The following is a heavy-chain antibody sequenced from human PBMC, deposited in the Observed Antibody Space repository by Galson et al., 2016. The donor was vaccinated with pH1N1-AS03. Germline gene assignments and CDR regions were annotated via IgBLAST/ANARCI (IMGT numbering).Heavy chain of an antibody. J-gene: IGHJ4*02. Sequence: SLRLSCAASGFTFNRHAMHWVRQAPGKGLEWVAIMSYDGSPKYYTDSVRDRFTISRDNSKKTLYLHMSSLRAEDTAVYYCAKDLHFYDSYYLYYWGRGTLVIVSS. CDR1: GFTFNRHA. CDR2: MSYDGSPK. CDR3: AKDLHFYDSYYLYY. V-gene: IGHV3-30*18. D-gene: IGHD2/OR15-2a*01.